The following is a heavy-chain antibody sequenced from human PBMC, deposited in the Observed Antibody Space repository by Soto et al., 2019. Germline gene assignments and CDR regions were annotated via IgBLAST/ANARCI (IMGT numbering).Heavy chain of an antibody. D-gene: IGHD3-9*01. CDR2: INPSGGST. CDR1: GYTFTSYY. V-gene: IGHV1-46*03. Sequence: GASVKVSCKASGYTFTSYYMHWVRQAPGQGLEWMGIINPSGGSTSYAQKFQGRVTMTRDTSTSTVYMELSSLRSEDTAVYYCARAVLRYFDWSKMAYYYYGMAVWGQGTTVTVSS. J-gene: IGHJ6*02. CDR3: ARAVLRYFDWSKMAYYYYGMAV.